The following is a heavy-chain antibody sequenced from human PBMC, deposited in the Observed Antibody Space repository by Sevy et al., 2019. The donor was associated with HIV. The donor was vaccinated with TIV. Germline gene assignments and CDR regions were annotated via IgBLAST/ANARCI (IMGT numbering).Heavy chain of an antibody. Sequence: GGSLRLSCAASGFTFSSYAMHWVRQAPGKGLEWVAVISYDGSNKYYADSVKRRFTISRDNSKNTQYLQMNSLRAEDTAVYDCARGEGKELAYSAHDAFDIWGQGTMVTVSS. V-gene: IGHV3-30-3*01. CDR1: GFTFSSYA. D-gene: IGHD1-7*01. J-gene: IGHJ3*02. CDR2: ISYDGSNK. CDR3: ARGEGKELAYSAHDAFDI.